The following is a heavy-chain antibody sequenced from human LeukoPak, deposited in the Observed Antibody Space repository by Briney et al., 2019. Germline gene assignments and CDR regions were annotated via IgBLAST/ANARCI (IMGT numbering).Heavy chain of an antibody. J-gene: IGHJ4*02. CDR2: ISSSSSYI. Sequence: GGSLRLSCAASGFTFSSYSMNWDCQAPGKGLEWVSSISSSSSYIYYADSVKGRFTISRDNAKNSLYLQMNSLRAEDTAVYYCARVGSSGWYGGIDYWGQGTLVTVSS. CDR1: GFTFSSYS. V-gene: IGHV3-21*01. CDR3: ARVGSSGWYGGIDY. D-gene: IGHD6-19*01.